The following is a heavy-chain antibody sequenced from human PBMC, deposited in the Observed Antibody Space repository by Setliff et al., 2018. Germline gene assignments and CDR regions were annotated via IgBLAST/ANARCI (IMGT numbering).Heavy chain of an antibody. D-gene: IGHD3-22*01. V-gene: IGHV4-59*01. Sequence: SETLSLTCTVTGGSISSSYWRWIRQPPGKGLEWIGYIYSSGSTNNNPSLKSRATISVDTSKNQFSLKLSSVTAADTAVYYCARAAKYDSSGYYGFWFDPCGHGTLVTVS. J-gene: IGHJ5*02. CDR1: GGSISSSY. CDR2: IYSSGST. CDR3: ARAAKYDSSGYYGFWFDP.